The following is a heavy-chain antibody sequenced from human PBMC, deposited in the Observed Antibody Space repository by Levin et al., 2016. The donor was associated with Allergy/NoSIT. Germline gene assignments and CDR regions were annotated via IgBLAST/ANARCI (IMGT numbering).Heavy chain of an antibody. D-gene: IGHD3-10*01. J-gene: IGHJ5*02. CDR3: AREYYREEPDEEIGVVVRNWFDP. CDR2: INPNSGGT. Sequence: WVRQAPGQGLEWMGWINPNSGGTNYAQKFQGRVTMTRDTSISTAYMELSRLRSDDTAVYYCAREYYREEPDEEIGVVVRNWFDPWGQGTLVTVSS. V-gene: IGHV1-2*02.